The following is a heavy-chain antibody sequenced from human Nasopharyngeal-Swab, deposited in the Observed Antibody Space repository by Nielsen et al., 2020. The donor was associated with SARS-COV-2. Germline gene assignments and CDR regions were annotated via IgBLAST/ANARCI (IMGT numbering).Heavy chain of an antibody. CDR1: GFTFSSYA. CDR2: ISYDGSNK. V-gene: IGHV3-30-3*01. J-gene: IGHJ6*03. CDR3: ARGGGWLQLLGPSFLDYYMDV. D-gene: IGHD5-24*01. Sequence: GGSLRLSCAASGFTFSSYAMHWVRQAPGKGLEWVAVISYDGSNKYYADSVKGRFTISRDNSKNTLYLQMNSLRAEDTAVYYCARGGGWLQLLGPSFLDYYMDVWGKGTTVTVSS.